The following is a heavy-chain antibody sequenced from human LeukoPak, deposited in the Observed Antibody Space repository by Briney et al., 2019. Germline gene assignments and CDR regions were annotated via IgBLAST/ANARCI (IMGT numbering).Heavy chain of an antibody. CDR1: GGSVSSGSYY. CDR3: AREDPGSGGDY. CDR2: FYYSGST. Sequence: PSETLSLTCTVSGGSVSSGSYYWSWIRQPPGKGLEWIGYFYYSGSTNYNPSLKSRVTISVDTSKNQFSLKLSSVTAADTAVYYCAREDPGSGGDYWGQGTLVTVSS. V-gene: IGHV4-61*01. J-gene: IGHJ4*02. D-gene: IGHD3-16*01.